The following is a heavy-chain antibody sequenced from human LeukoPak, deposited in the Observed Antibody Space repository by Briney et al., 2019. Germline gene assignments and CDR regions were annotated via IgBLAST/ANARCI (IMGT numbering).Heavy chain of an antibody. V-gene: IGHV3-66*02. CDR3: ARGSGNIAAAGSFDY. J-gene: IGHJ4*02. CDR2: IYSGGGT. Sequence: PGGSLRLSCAASGFTVSTNYMSWVRQAPGKGLEWVSLIYSGGGTYHADSVKGRFTLSRDNSKNTLYLQMNSLRTEDTAVYYCARGSGNIAAAGSFDYWGQGTLVTVSS. D-gene: IGHD6-13*01. CDR1: GFTVSTNY.